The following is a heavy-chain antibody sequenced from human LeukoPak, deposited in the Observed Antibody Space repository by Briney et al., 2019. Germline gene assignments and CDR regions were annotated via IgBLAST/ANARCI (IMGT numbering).Heavy chain of an antibody. CDR3: ARVTKSYYYYDYMDV. CDR1: GYTFTSSG. V-gene: IGHV1-18*01. CDR2: ISAYNGNT. Sequence: ASVKVSCKASGYTFTSSGVGWVRQAPGQGHEWMGWISAYNGNTNYAQNLQGRVTMTTDTSTNTAYMQLRSLRSDDTALYYCARVTKSYYYYDYMDVWGNGTTVTVSS. J-gene: IGHJ6*03. D-gene: IGHD4-11*01.